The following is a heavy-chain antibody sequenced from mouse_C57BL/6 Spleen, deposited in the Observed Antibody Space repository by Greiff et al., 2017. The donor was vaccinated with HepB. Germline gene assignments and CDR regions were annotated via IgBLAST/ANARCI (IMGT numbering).Heavy chain of an antibody. J-gene: IGHJ1*03. Sequence: VQLQQPGAELVKPGASVKLSCKASGYTFTSYWMHWVKQRPGQGLEWIGMIHPNSGSTNYNEKFKSKATLTVDKSSSTAYMQLSSLTSEDSAVYYCARGSGTSYWYFDVWGTGTTVTVSS. CDR3: ARGSGTSYWYFDV. CDR1: GYTFTSYW. CDR2: IHPNSGST. V-gene: IGHV1-64*01. D-gene: IGHD4-1*01.